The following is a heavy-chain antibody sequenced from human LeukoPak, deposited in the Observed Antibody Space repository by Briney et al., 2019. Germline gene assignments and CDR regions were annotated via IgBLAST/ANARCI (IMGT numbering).Heavy chain of an antibody. CDR1: GSTFGDYA. Sequence: GGSLRLSCTASGSTFGDYAMSWVRQAPGKGLEWVGFIRSKAYGGTTEYAASVKGRFTISRDDSKSIAYLQMNSLKTEDTAVYYCTRGFLEWLLSYWGQGTLVTVSS. D-gene: IGHD3-3*01. J-gene: IGHJ4*02. CDR3: TRGFLEWLLSY. CDR2: IRSKAYGGTT. V-gene: IGHV3-49*04.